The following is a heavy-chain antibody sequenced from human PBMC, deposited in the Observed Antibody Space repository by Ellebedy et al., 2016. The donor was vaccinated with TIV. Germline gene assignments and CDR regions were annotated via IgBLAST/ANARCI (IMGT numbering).Heavy chain of an antibody. D-gene: IGHD2-15*01. CDR1: GFNFNMYG. CDR2: IWYDGSNE. V-gene: IGHV3-33*01. CDR3: ARDPGVLPGGGLDY. Sequence: GESLKISCEASGFNFNMYGMHWVRQAPGKGLEWVAAIWYDGSNENYADSVKGRFTISRDNSLYLQMNSLRAEDTAVYYCARDPGVLPGGGLDYWGQGTLVTVSS. J-gene: IGHJ4*02.